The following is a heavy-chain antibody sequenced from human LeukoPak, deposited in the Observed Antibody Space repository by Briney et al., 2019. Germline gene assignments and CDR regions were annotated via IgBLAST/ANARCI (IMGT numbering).Heavy chain of an antibody. V-gene: IGHV1-2*02. CDR3: ARAGAVAGRAIY. Sequence: ASVKVSCKASGYTFTGYYMHWVRQAPGQGLEWMGWINPNSGGTNYAQNFQGRVTITRDTSISTAYMELSRLRSDDTAVYYCARAGAVAGRAIYWGQGTLVTVSS. D-gene: IGHD6-19*01. J-gene: IGHJ4*02. CDR1: GYTFTGYY. CDR2: INPNSGGT.